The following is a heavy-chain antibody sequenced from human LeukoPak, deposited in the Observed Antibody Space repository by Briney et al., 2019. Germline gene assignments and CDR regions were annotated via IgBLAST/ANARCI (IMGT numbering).Heavy chain of an antibody. CDR3: ARDPVGTFGELLPDY. Sequence: GGSLRLSCAASGFTFSSYAMHWVRQAPGRGLEYVSAISSNGGSTYYANSVKGRFTISRDNSKNTLYLQMGSLRAEDMAVYYCARDPVGTFGELLPDYWGQGTLVTVSS. CDR1: GFTFSSYA. CDR2: ISSNGGST. V-gene: IGHV3-64*01. J-gene: IGHJ4*02. D-gene: IGHD3-10*01.